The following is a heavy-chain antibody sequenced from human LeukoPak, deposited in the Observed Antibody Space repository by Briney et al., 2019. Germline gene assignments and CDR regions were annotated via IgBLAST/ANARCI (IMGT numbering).Heavy chain of an antibody. CDR2: IYYTGST. Sequence: SETLSLTCTVSGGSVSSNDYYWGWIRQPPGKGLGWIGSIYYTGSTYYTPSLKSGVTISIDTSKNLFSLNLSSVTAADTAVYYCAKSQVVGATRRDFDYWGQGTLVTVSS. V-gene: IGHV4-39*01. D-gene: IGHD1-26*01. CDR3: AKSQVVGATRRDFDY. CDR1: GGSVSSNDYY. J-gene: IGHJ4*02.